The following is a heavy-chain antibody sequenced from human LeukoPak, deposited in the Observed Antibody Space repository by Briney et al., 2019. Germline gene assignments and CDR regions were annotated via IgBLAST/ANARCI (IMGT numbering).Heavy chain of an antibody. CDR1: GFTFRNHG. Sequence: PGRSLRLSCAVSGFTFRNHGMHWVRQAPGKGLEWVAVIWYDGSNAYYADSVKGRFTISRDNSRNTLYLQMNSLRADDTAVYYCARDIGARRLDYWGQGTPVTVSS. CDR2: IWYDGSNA. D-gene: IGHD6-6*01. J-gene: IGHJ4*02. V-gene: IGHV3-33*01. CDR3: ARDIGARRLDY.